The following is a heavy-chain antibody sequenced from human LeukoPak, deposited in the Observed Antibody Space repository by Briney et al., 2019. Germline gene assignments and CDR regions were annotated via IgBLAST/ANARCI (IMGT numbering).Heavy chain of an antibody. CDR1: GYTFTGYY. Sequence: ASVKVSCKASGYTFTGYYMHWVRQAPGQGLEWMGRISAYNGNTNYAQKLQGRVTMTTDTSTSTAYMELRSLRSDDTAVYYCARDLGYYYDSSGYDNWFDPWGQGTLVTVSS. V-gene: IGHV1-18*04. D-gene: IGHD3-22*01. CDR3: ARDLGYYYDSSGYDNWFDP. J-gene: IGHJ5*02. CDR2: ISAYNGNT.